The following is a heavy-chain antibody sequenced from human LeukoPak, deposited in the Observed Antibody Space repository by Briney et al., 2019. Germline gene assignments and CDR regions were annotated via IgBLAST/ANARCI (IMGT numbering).Heavy chain of an antibody. CDR2: IYDSGST. CDR1: GGSISSYY. D-gene: IGHD3-22*01. CDR3: ARAISNDDNSGYYY. V-gene: IGHV4-4*07. J-gene: IGHJ4*02. Sequence: SETLSLTCTVSGGSISSYYWSWIRQPAGKGLEWIGRIYDSGSTKYNPSLKSRVTMSVDTSKNQFSLKLSSVTAADTAVYYCARAISNDDNSGYYYWGQGTLVTVSS.